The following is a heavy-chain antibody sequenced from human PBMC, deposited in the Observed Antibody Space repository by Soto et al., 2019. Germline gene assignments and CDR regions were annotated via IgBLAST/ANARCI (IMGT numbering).Heavy chain of an antibody. D-gene: IGHD6-13*01. Sequence: QITLKESGPTLVKPTQTLTLTCTFSGFSLSTSGVGVGWIRQPPGKALEWLALIYWDDDKRYSPSLKSRLTITKXXSXNXXVLTMTNMDPVDTATYYCAHRRDIAAAGPYNWFDPWGQGTLVTVSS. CDR3: AHRRDIAAAGPYNWFDP. CDR1: GFSLSTSGVG. J-gene: IGHJ5*02. CDR2: IYWDDDK. V-gene: IGHV2-5*02.